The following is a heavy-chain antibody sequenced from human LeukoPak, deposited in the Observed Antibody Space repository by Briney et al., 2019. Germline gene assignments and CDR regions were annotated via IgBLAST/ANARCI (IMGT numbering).Heavy chain of an antibody. CDR1: GGTFSSYG. V-gene: IGHV1-69*06. CDR3: ARTHYYDSSGYQGAGTYYYGMDV. Sequence: SVKVSCKASGGTFSSYGISWVRQAPGQGLEWMGRIIPIFGTANYAHNFQGRVTFTADKFTSTAYMEVSSLRSEDTAIYYCARTHYYDSSGYQGAGTYYYGMDVWGQGTTVTVSS. CDR2: IIPIFGTA. D-gene: IGHD3-22*01. J-gene: IGHJ6*02.